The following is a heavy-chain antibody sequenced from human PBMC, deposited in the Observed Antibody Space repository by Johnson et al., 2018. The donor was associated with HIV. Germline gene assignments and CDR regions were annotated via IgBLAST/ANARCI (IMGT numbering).Heavy chain of an antibody. V-gene: IGHV3-15*01. D-gene: IGHD5-18*01. CDR1: GFTFDDYA. CDR2: IKSKTDGGTT. CDR3: ARDTAMVHDAFDI. Sequence: EVQLVESGGGLVQPGRSLRLSCAASGFTFDDYAMHWVRQAPGKGLEWVGRIKSKTDGGTTDYAAPVKGRFTISRDDSQDTLYLQMNSRRAEDTAVYYCARDTAMVHDAFDIWGQGTMVTVSS. J-gene: IGHJ3*02.